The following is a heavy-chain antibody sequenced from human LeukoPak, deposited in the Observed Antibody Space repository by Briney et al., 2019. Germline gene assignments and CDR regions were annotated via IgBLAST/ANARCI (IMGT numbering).Heavy chain of an antibody. D-gene: IGHD3-16*02. V-gene: IGHV1-18*01. Sequence: ASVKVSCKASGGSFSSYAISWVRQAPGQGLEWMGWISAYNGNTNYAQKLQGRVTMTTDTSTSTAYMELRSLRSDDTAVYYCARVRYDYVWGSYRSSDYWGQGTLVTVSS. CDR1: GGSFSSYA. J-gene: IGHJ4*02. CDR2: ISAYNGNT. CDR3: ARVRYDYVWGSYRSSDY.